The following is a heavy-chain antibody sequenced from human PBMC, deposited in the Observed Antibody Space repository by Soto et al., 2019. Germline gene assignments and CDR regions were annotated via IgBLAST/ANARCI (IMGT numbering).Heavy chain of an antibody. CDR2: MNPNNGNT. D-gene: IGHD7-27*01. V-gene: IGHV1-8*01. Sequence: SVKVSCEAAAYSFTSYDINWVRQATGQDFEWMGWMNPNNGNTAYAQKFQGRVTMTRDTSKSTAFMELSSLTSEDTAVYYCARGPRNWGVDYWGQGTLVT. J-gene: IGHJ4*02. CDR1: AYSFTSYD. CDR3: ARGPRNWGVDY.